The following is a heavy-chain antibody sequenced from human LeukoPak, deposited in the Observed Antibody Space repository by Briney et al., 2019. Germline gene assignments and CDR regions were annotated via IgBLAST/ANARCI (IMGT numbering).Heavy chain of an antibody. V-gene: IGHV3-30-3*01. CDR3: ARDPNSIAAAGTFDY. Sequence: GGSLRLSCAASGFTFSSYAMHWVRQAPGKGLEWVAVISYDGSNKYYADSVKGRFTISTDNSKNTLYLQMNSLRAEDTAVYYCARDPNSIAAAGTFDYWGQGTLVTVSS. J-gene: IGHJ4*02. CDR2: ISYDGSNK. CDR1: GFTFSSYA. D-gene: IGHD6-13*01.